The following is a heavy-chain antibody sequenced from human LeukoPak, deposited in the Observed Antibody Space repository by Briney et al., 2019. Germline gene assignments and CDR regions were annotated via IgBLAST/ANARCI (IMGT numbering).Heavy chain of an antibody. V-gene: IGHV3-21*01. D-gene: IGHD2-2*01. CDR1: GFTFSSYS. CDR3: AREYCSSTSCYSRAFDI. CDR2: ISSSSSYI. Sequence: PGGSLRLSCAASGFTFSSYSMNWVRQAPGKGLEWVSSISSSSSYIYYADSVKGRFTISRDNAKNSLYLQMNSLRAEDTAVYYCAREYCSSTSCYSRAFDIWGQGTMVTVSS. J-gene: IGHJ3*02.